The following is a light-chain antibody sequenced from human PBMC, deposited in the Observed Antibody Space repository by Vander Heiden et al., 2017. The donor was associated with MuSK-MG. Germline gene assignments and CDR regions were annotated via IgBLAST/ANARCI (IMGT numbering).Light chain of an antibody. Sequence: EIVLTQSPATLSSSPGERATLSCRASQSVSSYLAWYQQKPGQAPRLLIYDASNRATGIPARFSGSGSGTDFTLTSSSLEPEDFAVYYWQQRSNWRTFGQGTKVXIK. V-gene: IGKV3-11*01. J-gene: IGKJ2*01. CDR2: DAS. CDR1: QSVSSY. CDR3: QQRSNWRT.